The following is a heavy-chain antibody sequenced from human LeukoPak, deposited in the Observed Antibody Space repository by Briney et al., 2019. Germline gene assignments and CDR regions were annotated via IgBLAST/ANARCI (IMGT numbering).Heavy chain of an antibody. CDR2: ASYYVGKQ. V-gene: IGHV3-23*01. CDR1: GFTFSDYA. J-gene: IGHJ4*02. D-gene: IGHD1-1*01. CDR3: AKAGFGADRAGFLCEY. Sequence: PGGSLRLSCAASGFTFSDYAMSGVRQAPGKGLEGVSTASYYVGKQYHADSVRGRFTVSRDNSRTPVSLQMSSLRVEATGIYYCAKAGFGADRAGFLCEYWGQGTLVTVSS.